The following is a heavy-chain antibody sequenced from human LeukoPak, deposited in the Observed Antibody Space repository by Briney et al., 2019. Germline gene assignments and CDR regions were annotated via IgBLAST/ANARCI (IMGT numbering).Heavy chain of an antibody. Sequence: ASVKVSCKASGYTFTGYYMHWVRQAPGQGLEWMGWINPNSGGTNYAQKFQGRVTMTRDTSISTAYMELSRLRSDDTAVYYCARGRRYCSSTSCSPRGYYYGMDVWGQGTTVTVSS. CDR2: INPNSGGT. CDR1: GYTFTGYY. J-gene: IGHJ6*02. D-gene: IGHD2-2*01. CDR3: ARGRRYCSSTSCSPRGYYYGMDV. V-gene: IGHV1-2*02.